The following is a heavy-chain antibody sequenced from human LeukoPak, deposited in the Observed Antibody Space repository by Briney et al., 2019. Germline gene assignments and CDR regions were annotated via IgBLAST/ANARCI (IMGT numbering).Heavy chain of an antibody. Sequence: GASVKVSCKVSGYTLTELSMHWVRQAPGQGLEWMGGIIPIFGTANYAQKFQGRVTITTDESTSTAYMELSSLRSEDTAVYYCARVVGAIPGAFDIWGQGTMVTVSS. D-gene: IGHD1-26*01. J-gene: IGHJ3*02. V-gene: IGHV1-69*05. CDR2: IIPIFGTA. CDR1: GYTLTELS. CDR3: ARVVGAIPGAFDI.